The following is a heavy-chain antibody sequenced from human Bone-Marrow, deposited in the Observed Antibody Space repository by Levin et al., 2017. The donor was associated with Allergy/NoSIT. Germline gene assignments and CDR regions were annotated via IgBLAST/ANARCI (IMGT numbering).Heavy chain of an antibody. CDR1: GGTFSSYA. J-gene: IGHJ6*03. CDR2: IIPIFGTA. Sequence: EASVKVSCKASGGTFSSYAISWVRQAPGQGLEWMGGIIPIFGTANYAQKFQGRVTITADKSTSTAYMELSSLRSEDTAVYYCARARNSITIFGVVSPILNYYYYYMDVWGKGTTVTVSS. V-gene: IGHV1-69*06. CDR3: ARARNSITIFGVVSPILNYYYYYMDV. D-gene: IGHD3-3*01.